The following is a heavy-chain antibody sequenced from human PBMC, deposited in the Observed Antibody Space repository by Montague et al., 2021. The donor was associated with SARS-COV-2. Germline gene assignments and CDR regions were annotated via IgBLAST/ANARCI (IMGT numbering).Heavy chain of an antibody. D-gene: IGHD3-9*01. CDR3: ARDDYDMLTGYYRSDY. CDR1: GFTFSSYG. J-gene: IGHJ4*02. Sequence: SLRLSCAASGFTFSSYGMHWVRQAPGKGLEWVAAIWYDGSNKYYADSVKGRFTISRDNSKNTLYLQMNSLRAEDTAVYYCARDDYDMLTGYYRSDYWGQGTLVTVSS. V-gene: IGHV3-33*01. CDR2: IWYDGSNK.